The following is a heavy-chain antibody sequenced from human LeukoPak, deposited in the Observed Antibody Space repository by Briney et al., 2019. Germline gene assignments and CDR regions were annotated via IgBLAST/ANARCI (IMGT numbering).Heavy chain of an antibody. V-gene: IGHV3-30*02. J-gene: IGHJ6*02. CDR3: ARETTVTTNGMDV. CDR1: GFTFSSYG. Sequence: PGGSLRLSCAASGFTFSSYGMHWVRQAPGKGLEWVAFIRYDGSNKYYADSVKGRFTISGDNSKNTLYLQMNSLRAEDTAVYYCARETTVTTNGMDVWGQGTTVTVSS. D-gene: IGHD4-17*01. CDR2: IRYDGSNK.